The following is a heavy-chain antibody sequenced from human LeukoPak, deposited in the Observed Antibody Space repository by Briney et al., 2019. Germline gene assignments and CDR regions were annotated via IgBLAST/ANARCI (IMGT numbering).Heavy chain of an antibody. CDR2: ISGSGGST. D-gene: IGHD3-22*01. J-gene: IGHJ4*02. CDR3: AKAPFSYYYDSSGDY. CDR1: GFTFSSYA. V-gene: IGHV3-23*01. Sequence: GGSLRLSCAASGFTFSSYAMSWVRRAPGKGLEWVSAISGSGGSTCYADSVKGRFTISRDNSKNTLYLQMNSLRAEDTAVYYCAKAPFSYYYDSSGDYWGQGTLVTVSS.